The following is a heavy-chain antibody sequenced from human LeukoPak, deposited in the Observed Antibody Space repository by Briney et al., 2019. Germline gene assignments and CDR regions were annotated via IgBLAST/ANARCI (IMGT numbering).Heavy chain of an antibody. D-gene: IGHD3-10*01. CDR1: GGTFSSYT. V-gene: IGHV1-69*02. CDR2: IIPILGIA. CDR3: ARVLRITMVRGADTFDY. J-gene: IGHJ4*02. Sequence: SVKVSCKASGGTFSSYTISWVRQAPGQGLEWMGRIIPILGIANYAQKFQGRVTMTRDTSISTAYMELSRLRSDDTAVYYCARVLRITMVRGADTFDYWGQGTLVTVSS.